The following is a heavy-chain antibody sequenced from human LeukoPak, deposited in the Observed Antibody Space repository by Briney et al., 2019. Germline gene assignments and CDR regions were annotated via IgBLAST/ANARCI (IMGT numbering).Heavy chain of an antibody. V-gene: IGHV1-69*04. CDR2: IIPILGIA. CDR1: GGTFSSYA. J-gene: IGHJ6*02. Sequence: ASVKVSCKASGGTFSSYAISWVRQAPGQGLEWMGRIIPILGIANYAQKFQGRVTITADKSTSTAYMELSSLRSEDTAVYYCAQGRLRATVTIEYYYYGMDVWGQGTTVTVSS. CDR3: AQGRLRATVTIEYYYYGMDV. D-gene: IGHD4-17*01.